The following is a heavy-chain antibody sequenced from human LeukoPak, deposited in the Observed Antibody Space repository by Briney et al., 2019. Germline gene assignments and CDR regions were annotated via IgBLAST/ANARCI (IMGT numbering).Heavy chain of an antibody. CDR3: ARARYDSTGWGIFDY. J-gene: IGHJ4*02. D-gene: IGHD3-22*01. Sequence: PSETLSLTCAVYGGSFSGYYWSWIRQPPGKGLEWIGEINHSGSTNYNPSLKSRVTISVDTSKNQFSLKLSSVSAADTAVYYCARARYDSTGWGIFDYWGQGTLVTVSS. V-gene: IGHV4-34*01. CDR2: INHSGST. CDR1: GGSFSGYY.